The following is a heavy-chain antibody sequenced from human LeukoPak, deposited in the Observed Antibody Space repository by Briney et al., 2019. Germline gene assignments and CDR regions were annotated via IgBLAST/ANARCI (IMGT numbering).Heavy chain of an antibody. V-gene: IGHV4-30-4*01. Sequence: SETLSLTCTVSGGSISSGDYYWSWIRQLPGKGLEWIGYIYYSGSTYYNPSLKSRVTISVDTSKNQFSLKLSSVTAADTAVYYCAREITQTGGFYWGQGTLVTVSS. D-gene: IGHD1-20*01. CDR1: GGSISSGDYY. CDR3: AREITQTGGFY. J-gene: IGHJ4*02. CDR2: IYYSGST.